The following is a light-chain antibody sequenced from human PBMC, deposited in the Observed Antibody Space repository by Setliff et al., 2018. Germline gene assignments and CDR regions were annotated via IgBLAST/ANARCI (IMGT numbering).Light chain of an antibody. V-gene: IGLV1-44*01. CDR1: SSNIGSNT. CDR3: AAWDDSLNGPV. Sequence: LAQPPSASGTPGQRVTISCSGSSSNIGSNTVNWYQQLPGTAPKLLIYRNNQRPSGVPDRFSGSKSGTSASLAISGLQSEDEADYYCAAWDDSLNGPVFGGGTQLTVL. CDR2: RNN. J-gene: IGLJ2*01.